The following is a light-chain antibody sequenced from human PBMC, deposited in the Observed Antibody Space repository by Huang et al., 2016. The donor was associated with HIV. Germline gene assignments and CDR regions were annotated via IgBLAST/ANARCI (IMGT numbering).Light chain of an antibody. J-gene: IGKJ5*01. CDR3: QQYGNSPQVT. V-gene: IGKV3-20*01. CDR2: DAS. CDR1: ESVSNNY. Sequence: EIVLTQSPGTLSLSPGERATLSCRASESVSNNYLDWYQQKPGQAPRRLIYDASSRATGIPDRFSGSGSGTEFTLTISRLEPADFAVYYCQQYGNSPQVTFGQGTRLEIK.